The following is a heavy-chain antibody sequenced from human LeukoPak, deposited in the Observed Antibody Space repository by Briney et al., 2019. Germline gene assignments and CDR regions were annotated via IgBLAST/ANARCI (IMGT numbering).Heavy chain of an antibody. D-gene: IGHD2-15*01. CDR2: FSGSGDST. J-gene: IGHJ4*02. V-gene: IGHV3-23*01. CDR1: GFTFSNYA. Sequence: PGGSLRLSCAASGFTFSNYAMSWVRQAPGRGLEWVSVFSGSGDSTYYADSVKGRFTIPRDNSRNTLYLQMNSLRVEDTAVYYCARGSGRYCSAGNCFSVYWGQGTLVTVSS. CDR3: ARGSGRYCSAGNCFSVY.